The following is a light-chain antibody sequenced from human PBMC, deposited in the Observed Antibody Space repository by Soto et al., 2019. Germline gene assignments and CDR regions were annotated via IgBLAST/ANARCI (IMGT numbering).Light chain of an antibody. CDR1: QGIRND. CDR2: AAS. Sequence: AIQMTQSPSSLSASVGDRVTITCRASQGIRNDLGWYQQKPGKAPKLLIYAASSLQSGGPSRFSGSESGRDFSLTISSLHPEDFATYYCLQDYNYPRTFGQGTKVEIK. V-gene: IGKV1-6*01. CDR3: LQDYNYPRT. J-gene: IGKJ1*01.